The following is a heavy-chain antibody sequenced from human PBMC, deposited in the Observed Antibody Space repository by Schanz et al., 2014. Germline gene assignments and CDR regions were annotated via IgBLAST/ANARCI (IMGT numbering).Heavy chain of an antibody. V-gene: IGHV3-7*01. J-gene: IGHJ3*01. CDR1: EFTFNTYC. CDR3: ARAALSSGSASSYREINV. Sequence: EVQLVESGGGLVQPGGSLRLSCAASEFTFNTYCMSWVRQAPGKGLEWVASINQDGYDKHYVDSVEGRFTISRDNAKNTLYLQMNSLRPEDTAIYYCARAALSSGSASSYREINVWGQGTTVTVSS. CDR2: INQDGYDK. D-gene: IGHD3-10*01.